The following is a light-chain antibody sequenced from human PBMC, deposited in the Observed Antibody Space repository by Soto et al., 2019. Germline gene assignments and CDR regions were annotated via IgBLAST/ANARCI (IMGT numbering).Light chain of an antibody. J-gene: IGKJ2*02. CDR3: QQFNNYPPWT. CDR1: QGISSA. CDR2: DAS. Sequence: AIQLTQSPSSLSASVGDRVTITCRASQGISSALAWYQQKPGKAPKLLIYDASSLESGVPSRFSGSGSGTDFTLTTSSLQPEDFAPYSCQQFNNYPPWTFGQGTKLEI. V-gene: IGKV1D-13*01.